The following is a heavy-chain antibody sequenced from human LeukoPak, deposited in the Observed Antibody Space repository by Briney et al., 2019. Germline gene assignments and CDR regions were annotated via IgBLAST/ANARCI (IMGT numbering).Heavy chain of an antibody. D-gene: IGHD2-2*02. V-gene: IGHV4-34*01. J-gene: IGHJ3*02. CDR1: GGSFSGYY. CDR2: INHSGST. CDR3: ARGPSLGYCSSTSCYRNAFDI. Sequence: KPSETLSLTCAVYGGSFSGYYWSWIRQPPGKGLEWIGEINHSGSTNYNPSLKSRVTISVDTSKNQFSLKLSSVTAADTAVYYCARGPSLGYCSSTSCYRNAFDIWGQGTMVTVSS.